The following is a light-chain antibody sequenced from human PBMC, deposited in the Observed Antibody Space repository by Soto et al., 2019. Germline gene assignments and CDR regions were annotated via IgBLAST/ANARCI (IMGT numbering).Light chain of an antibody. J-gene: IGKJ4*01. Sequence: DIQMTQSPSTLSASVGVRVTITCRASQSISTWLAWYQQKPGKAPKLLIYKASSLEGGVPSRFGGSGSGTLFNITISSLHPDDFATYYCQQYNTYPLTFGGGTTVDIK. CDR3: QQYNTYPLT. CDR2: KAS. CDR1: QSISTW. V-gene: IGKV1-5*03.